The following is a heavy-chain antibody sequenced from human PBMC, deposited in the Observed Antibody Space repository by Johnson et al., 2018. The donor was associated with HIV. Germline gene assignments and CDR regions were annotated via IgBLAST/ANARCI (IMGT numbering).Heavy chain of an antibody. Sequence: VPLVESGGGLVQPGGSLRLSCAASGFTVSSNYMSWVRQAPGKGREWGSVLYSGGSTYYADSVKGRFPTSRDNSKNTLYLQMTSLRAEDTAVYYCARASSIAARGADAFDIWGQGTMVTVSS. V-gene: IGHV3-66*02. J-gene: IGHJ3*02. D-gene: IGHD6-6*01. CDR3: ARASSIAARGADAFDI. CDR2: LYSGGST. CDR1: GFTVSSNY.